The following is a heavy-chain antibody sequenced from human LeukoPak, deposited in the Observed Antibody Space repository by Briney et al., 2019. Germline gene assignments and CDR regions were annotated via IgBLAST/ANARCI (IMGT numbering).Heavy chain of an antibody. CDR1: GGSISSYY. V-gene: IGHV4-4*09. Sequence: SETLSLTCTVSGGSISSYYWSWIRQSPGKGLEWIGYIYTSGSTNYNPSLKSRVTISVDTSKNQFSLKLSSVTAADTAVYYCARHTEGGIAARPGWFDPWGQGTLVTVSS. CDR3: ARHTEGGIAARPGWFDP. D-gene: IGHD6-6*01. J-gene: IGHJ5*02. CDR2: IYTSGST.